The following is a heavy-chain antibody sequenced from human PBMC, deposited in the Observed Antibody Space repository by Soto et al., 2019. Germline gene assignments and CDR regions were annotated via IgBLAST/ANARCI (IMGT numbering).Heavy chain of an antibody. Sequence: GVSLRLSWAASGFTFSYYYMCWIRPAPGMVLEWVAYISGDGNSIYYADSVKGRFTISRDNAKNSLYRQMKSLRVEYTAVYYGATLSTQFERCGQGNLVTVSS. CDR2: ISGDGNSI. D-gene: IGHD1-1*01. V-gene: IGHV3-11*01. CDR3: ATLSTQFER. CDR1: GFTFSYYY. J-gene: IGHJ5*02.